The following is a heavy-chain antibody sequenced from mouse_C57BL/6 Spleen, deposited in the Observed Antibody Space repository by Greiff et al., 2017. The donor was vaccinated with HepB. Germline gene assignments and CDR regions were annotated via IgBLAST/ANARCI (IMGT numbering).Heavy chain of an antibody. CDR1: GYAFSSSW. CDR3: ARSLRLFAY. V-gene: IGHV1-82*01. CDR2: IYPGDGDT. Sequence: VNVVESGPELVKPGASVKISCKASGYAFSSSWMNWVKQRPGKGLEWIGRIYPGDGDTNYNGKFKGKATLTADKSSSTAYMQLSSLTSEDSAVYFCARSLRLFAYWGQGTLVTVSA. J-gene: IGHJ3*01.